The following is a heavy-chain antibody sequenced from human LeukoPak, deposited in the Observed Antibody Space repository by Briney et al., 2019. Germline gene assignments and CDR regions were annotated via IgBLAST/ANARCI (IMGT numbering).Heavy chain of an antibody. Sequence: GGSLRLSCAASGFTFSSYAMHWVRQAPGKGLEWVAVISYDGSNKYYADSVKGRFTISRDNSKNTLYLQMNSLRAEDTAVYYCARVRGRFLEWLLDFDYWGQGTLVTVSS. CDR2: ISYDGSNK. J-gene: IGHJ4*02. V-gene: IGHV3-30-3*01. CDR1: GFTFSSYA. D-gene: IGHD3-3*01. CDR3: ARVRGRFLEWLLDFDY.